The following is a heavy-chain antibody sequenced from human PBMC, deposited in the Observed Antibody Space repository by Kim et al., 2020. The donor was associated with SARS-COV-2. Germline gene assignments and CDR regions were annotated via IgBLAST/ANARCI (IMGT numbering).Heavy chain of an antibody. V-gene: IGHV4-61*01. CDR3: ARQATRPSTWVFDC. D-gene: IGHD3-16*01. CDR1: GDSVSSATYY. CDR2: IFYSGST. J-gene: IGHJ4*02. Sequence: SETLSLTCTVSGDSVSSATYYWSWIRQPPGKGLEWIGYIFYSGSTNYNPSLKSRVTISVDTSKNQFSLKLTSLTAADTAVYYCARQATRPSTWVFDCWGQGTLVTVSS.